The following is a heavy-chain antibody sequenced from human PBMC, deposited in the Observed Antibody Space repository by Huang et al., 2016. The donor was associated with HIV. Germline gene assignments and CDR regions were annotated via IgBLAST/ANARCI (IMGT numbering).Heavy chain of an antibody. Sequence: EVQLLESGGGLVQPGGSLRLSCAASGFTFHSYAMSWFRQAPGKGLEGVSAIICTGNTPYYADSVKGRFTIARDNARNTLYLQLNSLRPDDTAIYYCAKVRGSGSFYNDNWGQGTLVTVSS. CDR3: AKVRGSGSFYNDN. J-gene: IGHJ4*02. V-gene: IGHV3-23*01. D-gene: IGHD3-10*01. CDR2: IICTGNTP. CDR1: GFTFHSYA.